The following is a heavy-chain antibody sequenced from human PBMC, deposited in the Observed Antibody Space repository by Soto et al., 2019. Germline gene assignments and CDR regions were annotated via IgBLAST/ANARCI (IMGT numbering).Heavy chain of an antibody. Sequence: QVQLQESGPGLVKPSETLSLACPVSGGSITNYYWSWFRQPPGKGLEWIGYVYYSGSTKYNPSLKSRVAIAVDTSKNPFSLKVNSVTAADTAVYYCARTTSSGNHDQWGQGTLVTVSS. V-gene: IGHV4-59*01. J-gene: IGHJ5*02. CDR2: VYYSGST. CDR1: GGSITNYY. CDR3: ARTTSSGNHDQ. D-gene: IGHD4-4*01.